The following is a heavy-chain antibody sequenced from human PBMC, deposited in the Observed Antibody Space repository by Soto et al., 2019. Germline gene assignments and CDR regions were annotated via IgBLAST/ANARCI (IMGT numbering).Heavy chain of an antibody. Sequence: QVQLVQSGVEVKKPGASVKVSCKASGYTFTGSGISWVRQAPGQGLEWMGWISGYNGNTNYAQKFQGRVTMTTDTSTSTAYMELRSLTSDDTAVYYCARQGSMPYYYYGMDVWGQGTTVTVSS. V-gene: IGHV1-18*01. CDR3: ARQGSMPYYYYGMDV. D-gene: IGHD2-2*01. CDR2: ISGYNGNT. J-gene: IGHJ6*02. CDR1: GYTFTGSG.